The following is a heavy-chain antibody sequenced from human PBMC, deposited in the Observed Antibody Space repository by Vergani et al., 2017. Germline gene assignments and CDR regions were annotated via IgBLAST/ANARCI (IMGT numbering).Heavy chain of an antibody. CDR3: ARVGPSSQDSPYYYYYMDV. CDR2: ISSSGSTI. CDR1: GFTFSSYE. Sequence: EVQLVESGGGLVQPGGSLRLSCAASGFTFSSYEMNWVRQAPGKGLEWVSYISSSGSTIYYADSVKGRFTISRDNAKNSLYLQMNSLRAEDTAVYYCARVGPSSQDSPYYYYYMDVWGKGTTVTVSS. V-gene: IGHV3-48*03. J-gene: IGHJ6*03. D-gene: IGHD2-15*01.